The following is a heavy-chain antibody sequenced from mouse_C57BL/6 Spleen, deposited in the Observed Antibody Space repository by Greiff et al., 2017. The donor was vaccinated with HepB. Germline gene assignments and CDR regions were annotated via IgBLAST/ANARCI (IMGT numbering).Heavy chain of an antibody. CDR2: IWRGGST. V-gene: IGHV2-5*01. J-gene: IGHJ1*03. D-gene: IGHD1-1*01. CDR3: AKNYYGSSYGYFDV. CDR1: GFSLTSYG. Sequence: QVQLQQSGPGLVQPSQSLSITCTVSGFSLTSYGVHWVRQSPGKGLEWLGVIWRGGSTDYNAAFMSRLSITKDNSKSQVFFKMNSLQADDTAIYYCAKNYYGSSYGYFDVWGTGTTVTVSS.